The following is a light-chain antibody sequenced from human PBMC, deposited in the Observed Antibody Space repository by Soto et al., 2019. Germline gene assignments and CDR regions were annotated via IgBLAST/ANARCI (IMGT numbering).Light chain of an antibody. CDR1: SSDVGGYNY. J-gene: IGLJ3*02. Sequence: QSVLTQPASVSGSPGQSITISCTGTSSDVGGYNYVFWYQQHPGKAPKLMIYEVTNRPSGVSNRFSGSKSGNTASLTISGLQAEDEADYYCNSYTSNNTWVFGGGTQLTVL. V-gene: IGLV2-14*01. CDR3: NSYTSNNTWV. CDR2: EVT.